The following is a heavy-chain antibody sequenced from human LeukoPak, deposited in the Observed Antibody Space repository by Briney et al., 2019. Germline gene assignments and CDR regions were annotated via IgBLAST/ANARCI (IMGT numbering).Heavy chain of an antibody. CDR3: AKGIGEYYDFWSGSPGFDY. J-gene: IGHJ4*02. V-gene: IGHV3-21*01. CDR1: GFTFSSYS. Sequence: GGSLRLSCAASGFTFSSYSMNWVRQAPGKGLEWVSSISSSSSYIYYADSVKGRFTISRDNAKNSLYLQMNSLRAEDTAVYYCAKGIGEYYDFWSGSPGFDYWGQGTLVTVSS. CDR2: ISSSSSYI. D-gene: IGHD3-3*01.